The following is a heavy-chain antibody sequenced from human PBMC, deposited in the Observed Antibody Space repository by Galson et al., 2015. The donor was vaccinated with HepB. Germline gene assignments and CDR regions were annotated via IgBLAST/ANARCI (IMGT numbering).Heavy chain of an antibody. J-gene: IGHJ5*02. Sequence: SLRLSCAASGFTFSSYGMHWVRQAPGKGLEWVAVVSYDGSNKYYADSVKGRFTISRDNSKNTLYLQMNSLRAEDTAIYYCAKDGGRGYTYGPNWFHPWGQGTLVTVSS. CDR3: AKDGGRGYTYGPNWFHP. D-gene: IGHD5-18*01. V-gene: IGHV3-30*18. CDR2: VSYDGSNK. CDR1: GFTFSSYG.